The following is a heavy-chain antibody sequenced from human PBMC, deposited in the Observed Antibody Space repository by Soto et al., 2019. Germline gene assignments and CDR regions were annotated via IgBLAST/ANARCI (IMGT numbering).Heavy chain of an antibody. V-gene: IGHV4-59*01. D-gene: IGHD4-17*01. J-gene: IGHJ4*02. CDR1: GGSIRDYF. CDR2: IYYSGRT. Sequence: QVQLQESGPGLVKPSETLSLTCTVSGGSIRDYFWTWIRQPPGKGLEWIGYIYYSGRTNYNPSLKWRVTISVNTSKNHFSLQLRSVTAADTAVYYCARVGGDDFGDSGGFDYWGQGTLVTVSS. CDR3: ARVGGDDFGDSGGFDY.